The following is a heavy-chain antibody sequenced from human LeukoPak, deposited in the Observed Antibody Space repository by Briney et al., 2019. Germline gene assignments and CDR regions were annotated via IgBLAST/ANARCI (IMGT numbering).Heavy chain of an antibody. Sequence: ASVKVSCKVSEYTLTELSMHWVRQAPGKGLEWMGGFDPEDGETIYAKKFQGRVTMTEDTSTDTAYMELSSLRSEDTAVYYCATLNYYDGSGYYYSAFDIWGQGTMVTVSS. V-gene: IGHV1-24*01. J-gene: IGHJ3*02. CDR2: FDPEDGET. CDR1: EYTLTELS. CDR3: ATLNYYDGSGYYYSAFDI. D-gene: IGHD3-22*01.